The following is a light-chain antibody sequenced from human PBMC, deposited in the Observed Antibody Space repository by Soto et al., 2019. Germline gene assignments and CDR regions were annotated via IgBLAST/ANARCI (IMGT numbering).Light chain of an antibody. CDR3: QQYNSYSPT. Sequence: DIQLTQSPSFLSASVGDRVTITCRASQGISSYLAWYQQKPGKAPKLLIYAASTLQSGVPSRFSGSGSETEFTLTISGLQPGCSANYYCQQYNSYSPTFGQGTKVDIK. V-gene: IGKV1-9*01. CDR1: QGISSY. J-gene: IGKJ1*01. CDR2: AAS.